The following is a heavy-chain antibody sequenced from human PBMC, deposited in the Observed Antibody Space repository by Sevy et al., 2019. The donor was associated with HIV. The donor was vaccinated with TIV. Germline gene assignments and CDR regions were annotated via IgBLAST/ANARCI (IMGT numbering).Heavy chain of an antibody. J-gene: IGHJ5*02. CDR3: ARGTRQWLAFGWFDP. Sequence: ASVKVSCKASGGTFSSYAISWVRQAPGQGLEWMGGIIPIFGTANYAQKFQGRVTITADDSTGQAYMELGSLRSEDTAVYYCARGTRQWLAFGWFDPWGQGTLVTVSS. D-gene: IGHD6-19*01. CDR1: GGTFSSYA. CDR2: IIPIFGTA. V-gene: IGHV1-69*13.